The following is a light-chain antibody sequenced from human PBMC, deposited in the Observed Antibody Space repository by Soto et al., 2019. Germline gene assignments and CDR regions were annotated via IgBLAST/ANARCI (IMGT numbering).Light chain of an antibody. V-gene: IGLV2-23*02. Sequence: QSVLTQPASVSGSPGQSITISCTGTSSDVGSYNLVSWYQQHPGKAPKLMIYEVSKRPSGVSNRFSGSKSGNTVSLTISGLQAEDEADYYCCSYAGSSPYVFGTGTKVTVL. CDR3: CSYAGSSPYV. CDR1: SSDVGSYNL. CDR2: EVS. J-gene: IGLJ1*01.